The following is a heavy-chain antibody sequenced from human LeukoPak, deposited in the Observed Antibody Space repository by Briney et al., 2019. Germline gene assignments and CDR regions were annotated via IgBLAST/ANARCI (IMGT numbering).Heavy chain of an antibody. V-gene: IGHV1-2*02. CDR1: GYTFTGYY. D-gene: IGHD3-10*01. CDR2: INPNSGGT. Sequence: ASVKVSCKASGYTFTGYYMHWVRQAPGQGLEWMGWINPNSGGTNYAQKFQGRVTMTRDTSISTAYMELSRLRSDDTAVYYCARTAMVRGPPGAFDIWGQGTMVTASS. CDR3: ARTAMVRGPPGAFDI. J-gene: IGHJ3*02.